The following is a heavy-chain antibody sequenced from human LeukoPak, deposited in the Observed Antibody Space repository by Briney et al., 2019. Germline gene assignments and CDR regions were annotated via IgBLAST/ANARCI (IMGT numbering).Heavy chain of an antibody. J-gene: IGHJ4*02. CDR3: AKLIYCSSTSCAVEDY. D-gene: IGHD2-2*01. Sequence: PGGSLRLSCAASGFTFSSYAMSWVRQAPGKGLEWVSAISGSGGSTYYADSVKGRFTISRDNSKNTLYLQMNSLRAEDTAAYYCAKLIYCSSTSCAVEDYWGQGTLVTVSS. CDR2: ISGSGGST. V-gene: IGHV3-23*01. CDR1: GFTFSSYA.